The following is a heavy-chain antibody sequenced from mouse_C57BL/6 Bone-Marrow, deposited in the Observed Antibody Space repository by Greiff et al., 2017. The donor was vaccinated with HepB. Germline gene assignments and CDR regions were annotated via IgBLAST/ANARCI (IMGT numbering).Heavy chain of an antibody. D-gene: IGHD1-1*01. CDR2: INTKSGNT. CDR3: ARRDGSSWGDY. CDR1: GYTFTRYG. J-gene: IGHJ4*01. V-gene: IGHV1-81*01. Sequence: QVQLQQSGAELARPGASVKLSCKASGYTFTRYGISWVKQRTGQGLEWIGEINTKSGNTYYNEKFKGKATLTADKSSSNEYMELRSLTSEDSAVYFCARRDGSSWGDYWGQGTSVTVSS.